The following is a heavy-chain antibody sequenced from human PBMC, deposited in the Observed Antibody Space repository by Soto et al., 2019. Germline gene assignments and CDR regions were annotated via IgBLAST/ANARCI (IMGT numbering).Heavy chain of an antibody. D-gene: IGHD2-15*01. Sequence: QVQLVQSGAEVKKPGASVRVSCQTSAYTFTNYAVSWVRQGPGQGLEWMGWISGDNGNTIYAQKFQGRVTMTTDTSTRKAYMELRSPRSDDTAVYYCATGLLGYCSGGSCYSDSWGQGTLVTVSS. J-gene: IGHJ4*02. V-gene: IGHV1-18*01. CDR2: ISGDNGNT. CDR1: AYTFTNYA. CDR3: ATGLLGYCSGGSCYSDS.